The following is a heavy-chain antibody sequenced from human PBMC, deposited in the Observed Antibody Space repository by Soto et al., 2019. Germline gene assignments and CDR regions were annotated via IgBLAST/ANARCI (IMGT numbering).Heavy chain of an antibody. CDR3: ARAKSLDAFDI. V-gene: IGHV1-8*02. D-gene: IGHD1-26*01. J-gene: IGHJ3*02. Sequence: EASVKVSCKASGGTFSSYAISWVRQAPGQGLEWMGGINPNSGTASYAQKFQGRVTMTRNTSISTAYMELSSLRSEDTAVYYCARAKSLDAFDIWGQGTMVTVSS. CDR2: INPNSGTA. CDR1: GGTFSSYA.